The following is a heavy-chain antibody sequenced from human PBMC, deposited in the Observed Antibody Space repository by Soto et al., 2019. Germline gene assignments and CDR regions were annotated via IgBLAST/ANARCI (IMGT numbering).Heavy chain of an antibody. CDR3: ARDLPGIAAAPGAFDI. V-gene: IGHV1-18*01. J-gene: IGHJ3*02. CDR2: ISACNGNT. Sequence: GASVKVSCKASGYTFTSYGISWVRQAPGQGLEWMGWISACNGNTNYAQKLQGRVTMTTDTSTSTAYMELRSLRSDDTAVYYCARDLPGIAAAPGAFDIWGQGTMVTVSS. D-gene: IGHD6-13*01. CDR1: GYTFTSYG.